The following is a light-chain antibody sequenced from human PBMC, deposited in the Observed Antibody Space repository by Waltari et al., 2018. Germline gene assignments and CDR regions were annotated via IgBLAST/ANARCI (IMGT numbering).Light chain of an antibody. CDR3: QQRSNWPLT. CDR1: QSVSSH. CDR2: DAS. Sequence: EIVLTQPPATLSLSPGERAALPCRASQSVSSHLAWYQQKPGQAPRLLIYDASNRATGIPARFSGSGSGTDFTLTISSLEPEDFAVYYCQQRSNWPLTFGGGTKVEIK. V-gene: IGKV3-11*01. J-gene: IGKJ4*01.